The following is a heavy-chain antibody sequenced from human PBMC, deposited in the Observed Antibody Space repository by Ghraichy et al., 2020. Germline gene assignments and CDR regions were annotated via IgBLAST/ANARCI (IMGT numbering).Heavy chain of an antibody. J-gene: IGHJ3*02. CDR1: GFTFSSYA. V-gene: IGHV3-23*01. CDR2: ISGSGGST. CDR3: AKDGGYGDYVHAFDI. D-gene: IGHD4-17*01. Sequence: LSLTCAASGFTFSSYAMSWVRQAPGKGLEWVSAISGSGGSTYYADSVKGRFTISRDNSKNTLYLQMNSLRAEDTAVYYCAKDGGYGDYVHAFDIWGQGTMVTVSS.